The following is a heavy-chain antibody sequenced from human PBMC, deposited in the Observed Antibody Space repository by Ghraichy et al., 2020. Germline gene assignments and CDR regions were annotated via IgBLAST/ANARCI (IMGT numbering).Heavy chain of an antibody. CDR3: ARGSSGYPYYYYGMDV. J-gene: IGHJ6*02. V-gene: IGHV4-61*02. CDR1: GGSISSGSYY. CDR2: IYTSGST. D-gene: IGHD3-22*01. Sequence: SETLSLTCTVSGGSISSGSYYWSWIRQPAGKGLEWIGRIYTSGSTNYNPSLKSRVTISVDTSKNQFSLKLSSVTAADTAVYYCARGSSGYPYYYYGMDVWGQGTTVTVSS.